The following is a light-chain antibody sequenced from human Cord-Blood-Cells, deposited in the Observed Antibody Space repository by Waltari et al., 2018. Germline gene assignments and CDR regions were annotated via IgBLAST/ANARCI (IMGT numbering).Light chain of an antibody. CDR3: QQYNSYSYT. V-gene: IGKV1-5*01. CDR1: QSISSW. Sequence: DIQMTQSPSTLSASVGDRVTITCRASQSISSWLAWYQQKPGKAPKLLIYDASSLESGGPSRFSGSGSWTEFTLTISSLQPDDFATYYCQQYNSYSYTFGQGTKLEIK. CDR2: DAS. J-gene: IGKJ2*01.